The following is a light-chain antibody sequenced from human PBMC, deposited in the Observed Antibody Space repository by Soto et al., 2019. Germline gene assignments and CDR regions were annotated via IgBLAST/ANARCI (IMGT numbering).Light chain of an antibody. V-gene: IGKV3-20*01. CDR1: QRVASSL. CDR3: QHYGSWPPYT. J-gene: IGKJ2*01. Sequence: EIVLTQSPGPLSLSPGESATLSCTASQRVASSLIAWDRQKPGQAPWLLIYGASNRATGIPDRFSGSGSGTDFTLTISRLEADDSAVYYCQHYGSWPPYTFGQGTKLKIK. CDR2: GAS.